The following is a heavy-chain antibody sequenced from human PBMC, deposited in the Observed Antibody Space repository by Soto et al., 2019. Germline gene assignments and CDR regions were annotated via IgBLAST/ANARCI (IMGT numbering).Heavy chain of an antibody. CDR1: GFTFRTYS. CDR3: AKDRYCGGGTCQRSYFDH. J-gene: IGHJ4*02. CDR2: VSGGGGST. Sequence: EVQLLESGGALVQPGGSLRLSCVASGFTFRTYSMSWVRQVPGKGLEWVSVVSGGGGSTYYAGSVRGRFTISRDNSKNTLYLQMNNLRDEDTAVYYCAKDRYCGGGTCQRSYFDHWGQGTPVTVSS. V-gene: IGHV3-23*01. D-gene: IGHD2-15*01.